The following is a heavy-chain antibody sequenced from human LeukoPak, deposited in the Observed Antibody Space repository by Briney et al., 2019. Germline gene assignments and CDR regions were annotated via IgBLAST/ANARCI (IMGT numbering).Heavy chain of an antibody. D-gene: IGHD2-2*01. CDR3: ARHAGIVPAAIYNWFDP. V-gene: IGHV4-39*01. CDR2: IYYSGST. CDR1: GGSISSSSYY. Sequence: SETLSLTCTVSGGSISSSSYYWGWIRQPPGKGLGWIGSIYYSGSTYYNPSLKSRVTISVDTSKNQFSLKLSSVTAADTAVYYCARHAGIVPAAIYNWFDPWGQGTLVTVSS. J-gene: IGHJ5*02.